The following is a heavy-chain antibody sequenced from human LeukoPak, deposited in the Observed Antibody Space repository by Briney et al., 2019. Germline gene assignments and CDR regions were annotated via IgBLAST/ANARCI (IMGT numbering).Heavy chain of an antibody. J-gene: IGHJ4*02. Sequence: GGSLRLSCAASGFTFSSYSMNWVRQAPGKGLEWVSSISCSSSYIYYADSVKGRFTISRDNAKNSLYLQMNSLRAEDTAVYYCAGAPYDSSGYCYYWGQGTLVTVSS. V-gene: IGHV3-21*01. CDR3: AGAPYDSSGYCYY. CDR1: GFTFSSYS. D-gene: IGHD3-22*01. CDR2: ISCSSSYI.